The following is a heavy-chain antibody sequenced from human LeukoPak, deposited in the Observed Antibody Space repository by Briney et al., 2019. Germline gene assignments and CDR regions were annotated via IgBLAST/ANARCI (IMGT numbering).Heavy chain of an antibody. CDR3: ARGTYYYDSSGYYGAYYFDY. J-gene: IGHJ4*02. D-gene: IGHD3-22*01. V-gene: IGHV4-4*07. CDR2: ICTSGST. CDR1: GGSISSYY. Sequence: PSETLSLTCTVSGGSISSYYWSWIRQPAGKGLEWIGRICTSGSTNYNPSLKSRVTMSVDTSKNQFSLKLSSVTAADTAVYYCARGTYYYDSSGYYGAYYFDYWGQGTLVTVSS.